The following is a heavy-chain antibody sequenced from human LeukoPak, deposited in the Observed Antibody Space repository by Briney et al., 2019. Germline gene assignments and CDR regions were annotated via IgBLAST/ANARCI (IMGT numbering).Heavy chain of an antibody. J-gene: IGHJ3*02. CDR2: IRTSGST. CDR3: ARPHSSTDFYAFDI. D-gene: IGHD2-2*01. CDR1: GGSISDYY. Sequence: SDTLSLTCTVSGGSISDYYSSWIRQPPGTGREWIGYIRTSGSTNYSPSLAGRVTMSVDTSKNQISLKLRSVTAADTAVYYCARPHSSTDFYAFDIWGQGTMVTVSS. V-gene: IGHV4-4*09.